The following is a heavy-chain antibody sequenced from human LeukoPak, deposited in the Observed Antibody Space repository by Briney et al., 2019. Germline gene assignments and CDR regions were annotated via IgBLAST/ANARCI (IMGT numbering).Heavy chain of an antibody. CDR2: IFPVLGSP. J-gene: IGHJ4*02. V-gene: IGHV1-69*06. CDR1: EATFNSYA. Sequence: ASVKVSCKASEATFNSYAISWVRQVPGQGLEWMGGIFPVLGSPNYAQKFQGRVTITSDKSTRTLSMELSSLRSEDTAIYYCARDLRGDFFFDYWGQGTLVTVSS. CDR3: ARDLRGDFFFDY. D-gene: IGHD2-21*02.